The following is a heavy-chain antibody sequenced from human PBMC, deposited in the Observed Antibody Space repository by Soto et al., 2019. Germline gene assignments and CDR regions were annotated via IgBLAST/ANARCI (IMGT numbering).Heavy chain of an antibody. V-gene: IGHV3-30*04. CDR2: ISYDGSNK. Sequence: PGGSLRLSCAASGFTFRSYAMHWVRQAPGKGLEWVAVISYDGSNKYYADSVKGRFTISRDNSKAILYLQMNSLRAEDTAVYYCAAWAEGATEVHWGQGTLVTVSS. J-gene: IGHJ4*02. CDR3: AAWAEGATEVH. D-gene: IGHD2-15*01. CDR1: GFTFRSYA.